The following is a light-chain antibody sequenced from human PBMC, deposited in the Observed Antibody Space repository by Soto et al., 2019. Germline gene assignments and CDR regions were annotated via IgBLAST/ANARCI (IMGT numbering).Light chain of an antibody. CDR3: QQYHNLWT. V-gene: IGKV3-15*01. CDR2: GAS. J-gene: IGKJ1*01. CDR1: QSVSSN. Sequence: EIAMTQSPATLSVSPGERATLSCRASQSVSSNLAWYQQKPGQAPRLLIYGASTRATGIPARFSGSGSGTEFTLTINSLQSEDFAVYSCQQYHNLWTFGQGTKV.